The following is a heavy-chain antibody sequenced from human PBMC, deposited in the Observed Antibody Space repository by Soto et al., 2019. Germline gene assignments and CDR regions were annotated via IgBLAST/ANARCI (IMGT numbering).Heavy chain of an antibody. V-gene: IGHV1-69*01. D-gene: IGHD2-2*01. CDR3: ASPRYCSSTSCHPQYYYYYGMDV. CDR1: GGTFSSYA. Sequence: QVQLVQSGAEVKKPGSSVKVSCKASGGTFSSYAISWVRQAPGQGLEWMGGIIPIFGTANYAQKFQGRVTITADESTSTAYMELSSLRSEDTAVYYCASPRYCSSTSCHPQYYYYYGMDVWGHGTTVTVSS. CDR2: IIPIFGTA. J-gene: IGHJ6*02.